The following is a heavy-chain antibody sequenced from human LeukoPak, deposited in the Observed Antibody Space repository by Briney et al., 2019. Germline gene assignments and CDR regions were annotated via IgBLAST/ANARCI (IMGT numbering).Heavy chain of an antibody. CDR2: IIPIFGTA. CDR3: ARHAAGSPYYYGMDV. V-gene: IGHV1-69*13. Sequence: ASVKVSCKASGGTFSSYAISWVRQAPGQGLEWMGGIIPIFGTADYAQKFQGRVTITADESTSTAYMELSSLRSEDTAVYYCARHAAGSPYYYGMDVWGQGTTVTVSS. CDR1: GGTFSSYA. J-gene: IGHJ6*02. D-gene: IGHD6-13*01.